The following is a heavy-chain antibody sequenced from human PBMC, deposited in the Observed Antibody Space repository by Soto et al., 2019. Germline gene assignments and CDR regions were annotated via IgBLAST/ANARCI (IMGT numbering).Heavy chain of an antibody. CDR1: GFTFSSYW. CDR2: ISIDGSRT. V-gene: IGHV3-74*01. D-gene: IGHD3-3*01. J-gene: IGHJ6*02. CDR3: AKDGQSGFWSGYYLDV. Sequence: PGGSLRLSCAASGFTFSSYWMHWVRQAPGKGLVWVSRISIDGSRTNYADSVKGRFTISRDNAKNTLYLQMNGLRAEDTAVYYCAKDGQSGFWSGYYLDVWDQGTTVTVSS.